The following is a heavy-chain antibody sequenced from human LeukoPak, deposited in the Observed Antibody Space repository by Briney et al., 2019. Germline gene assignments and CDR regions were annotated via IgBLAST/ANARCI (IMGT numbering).Heavy chain of an antibody. CDR3: AELGITMIGGV. CDR2: INSDGSST. J-gene: IGHJ6*04. CDR1: GFTFSSYW. V-gene: IGHV3-74*01. Sequence: GGSLRLSCAASGFTFSSYWMHWVRQAPGKGLVWVSRINSDGSSTSYADSVKGRFTISRDNAKNTLYPQMNSLRAEDTAVYYCAELGITMIGGVWGKGTTVTISS. D-gene: IGHD3-10*02.